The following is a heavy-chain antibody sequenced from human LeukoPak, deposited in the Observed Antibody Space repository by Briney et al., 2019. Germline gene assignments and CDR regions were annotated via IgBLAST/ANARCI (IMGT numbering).Heavy chain of an antibody. J-gene: IGHJ4*02. Sequence: SETLSLTCTVSGASISSGGYYWNWIRQPPGKGLEWIGYIYYSRSTSYSPSLKSRLTISVDTSKNQFPLKLSSVTAADTAVYYCARDGYNSGYFDYWGQGTLVTVSS. D-gene: IGHD5-24*01. CDR3: ARDGYNSGYFDY. CDR2: IYYSRST. CDR1: GASISSGGYY. V-gene: IGHV4-30-4*01.